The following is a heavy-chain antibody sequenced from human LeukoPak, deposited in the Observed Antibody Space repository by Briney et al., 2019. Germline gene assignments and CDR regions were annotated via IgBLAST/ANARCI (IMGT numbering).Heavy chain of an antibody. J-gene: IGHJ3*02. CDR1: AGSLSSYY. Sequence: PSETLSLTCPVSAGSLSSYYWSWLRQPPGRGLEWIGHIFSSGTTNYNPSLKSRVTISVESSSNHLSLRLSSVTAADTAVYYCARQAGRYSGYDDAFDIWGQGTMVTVSS. V-gene: IGHV4-4*09. CDR3: ARQAGRYSGYDDAFDI. D-gene: IGHD5-12*01. CDR2: IFSSGTT.